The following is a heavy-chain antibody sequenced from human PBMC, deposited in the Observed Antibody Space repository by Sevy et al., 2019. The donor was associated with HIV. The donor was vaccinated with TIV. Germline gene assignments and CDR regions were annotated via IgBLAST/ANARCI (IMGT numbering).Heavy chain of an antibody. CDR1: GFPLRKYS. J-gene: IGHJ4*02. V-gene: IGHV3-21*01. D-gene: IGHD6-19*01. Sequence: GGSLRLSCAASGFPLRKYSMNWVRQAPGKGLEWVSLISRNSTYIYYSDSVKGRFTISRDNAENSLFLQMNSLRAEDTAVYYCVRDSSGLSWGQGTLVTVS. CDR3: VRDSSGLS. CDR2: ISRNSTYI.